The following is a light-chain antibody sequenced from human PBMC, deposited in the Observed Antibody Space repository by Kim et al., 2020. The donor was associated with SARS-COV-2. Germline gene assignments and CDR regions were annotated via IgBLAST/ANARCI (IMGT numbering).Light chain of an antibody. CDR2: KAS. V-gene: IGKV1-5*03. J-gene: IGKJ1*01. CDR1: QSIGTW. CDR3: QQYYALWT. Sequence: DIQMTQSPSTLSASVGDTVTITCRASQSIGTWLAWYQQKPGKAPEVLIYKASTLETGVPSRFSGSGSGTEFTLTISSLQPEESASYHCQQYYALWTLGQGTKVEIK.